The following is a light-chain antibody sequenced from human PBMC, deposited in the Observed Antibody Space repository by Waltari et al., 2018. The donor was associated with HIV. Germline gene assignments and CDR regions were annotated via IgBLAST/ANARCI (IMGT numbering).Light chain of an antibody. V-gene: IGLV1-47*01. Sequence: QSVVTQPPSASGNPGPRVTIPCSGSDSNPQSNYVSGYQALPGTAPKLLIYKKNQQSSGVPDRFSGSKSDTSASLAISGLRSEDEADYYCASWDDNLNSWVFGGGTKLTVL. CDR2: KKN. CDR3: ASWDDNLNSWV. J-gene: IGLJ3*02. CDR1: DSNPQSNY.